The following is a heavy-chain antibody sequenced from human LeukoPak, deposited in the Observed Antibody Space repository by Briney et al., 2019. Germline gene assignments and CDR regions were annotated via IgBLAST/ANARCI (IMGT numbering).Heavy chain of an antibody. CDR3: AKDPYYDILTGYYVWFDP. Sequence: PGGSLRLSCAASGFTFSSYSMNWVRQAPGKGLEWVSAISGSGGSTYYADSVKGRFTISRDNSKNTLYLQMNSLRAEDTAVYYCAKDPYYDILTGYYVWFDPWGQGTLVTVSS. J-gene: IGHJ5*02. CDR1: GFTFSSYS. D-gene: IGHD3-9*01. CDR2: ISGSGGST. V-gene: IGHV3-23*01.